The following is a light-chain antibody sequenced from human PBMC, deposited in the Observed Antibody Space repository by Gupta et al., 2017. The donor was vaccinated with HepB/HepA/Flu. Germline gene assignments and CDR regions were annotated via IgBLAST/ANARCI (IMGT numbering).Light chain of an antibody. Sequence: DIVLTQSPLSLTVTPGEPASISCRSSQSLLYDNGYNYLSWYLQKPGQSPHLLIYLGSSRASGVPDRFSGSGSGTYLTLHISRVEAEDVGTYHCMQTRQNPFTFGPGTKVD. CDR2: LGS. CDR3: MQTRQNPFT. J-gene: IGKJ3*01. CDR1: QSLLYDNGYNY. V-gene: IGKV2-28*01.